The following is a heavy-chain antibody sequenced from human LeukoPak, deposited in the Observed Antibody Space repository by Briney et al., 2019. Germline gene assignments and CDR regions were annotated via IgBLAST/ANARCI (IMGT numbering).Heavy chain of an antibody. CDR1: GGSFSGYY. J-gene: IGHJ3*02. V-gene: IGHV4-34*01. CDR3: ARDRSSGYYYEAFDI. D-gene: IGHD3-22*01. CDR2: INHSGST. Sequence: SETLSLTCAVYGGSFSGYYWSWIRQPPGKGLEWIGEINHSGSTNYNPSLKSRVTISVDTSKNQFSLKLSSVTAADTAVYYCARDRSSGYYYEAFDIWGQGTMVTVSS.